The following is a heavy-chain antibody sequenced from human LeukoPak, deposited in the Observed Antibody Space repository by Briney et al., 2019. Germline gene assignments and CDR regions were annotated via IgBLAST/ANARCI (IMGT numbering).Heavy chain of an antibody. Sequence: ASVKVSCKASGYTFTSYDINWVRQATGQGLEWMGWMNPNSGNTGYAQKFQGRVTMTRNTSISTAYMELSSLRSGDTAVYYCARGPYNVLWFGELLQTDYWGQGTLVTVSS. D-gene: IGHD3-10*01. J-gene: IGHJ4*02. V-gene: IGHV1-8*01. CDR1: GYTFTSYD. CDR2: MNPNSGNT. CDR3: ARGPYNVLWFGELLQTDY.